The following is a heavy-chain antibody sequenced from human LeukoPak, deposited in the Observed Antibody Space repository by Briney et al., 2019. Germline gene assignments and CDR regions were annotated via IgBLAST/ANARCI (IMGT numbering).Heavy chain of an antibody. CDR2: SYIRWST. CDR3: ARLAGVTEYYYYYYMDV. CDR1: GDSINTASDY. J-gene: IGHJ6*03. V-gene: IGHV4-61*02. Sequence: TLSFTCTVSGDSINTASDYWTWIRQPAGKGLEWIGRSYIRWSTNYNPSLKSRVTISIDASKNQFSLRLSSVTAADTAVYYCARLAGVTEYYYYYYMDVWGRATTVTVSS. D-gene: IGHD4-11*01.